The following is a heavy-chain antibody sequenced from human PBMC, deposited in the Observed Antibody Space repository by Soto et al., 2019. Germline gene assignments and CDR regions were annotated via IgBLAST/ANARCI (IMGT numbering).Heavy chain of an antibody. V-gene: IGHV1-69*17. Sequence: QVQLVQSGAEVKKPGSSVKVSCKASGGAFSSYAFSWVRQAPGQGLEWMGGIIPIFGIINYAQKFQGRVTITADKSTSTAYMELSGLRFEGTAVYFCARGGRCGGDCYWEDYWGQGTVVTVSS. J-gene: IGHJ4*02. D-gene: IGHD2-21*02. CDR1: GGAFSSYA. CDR3: ARGGRCGGDCYWEDY. CDR2: IIPIFGII.